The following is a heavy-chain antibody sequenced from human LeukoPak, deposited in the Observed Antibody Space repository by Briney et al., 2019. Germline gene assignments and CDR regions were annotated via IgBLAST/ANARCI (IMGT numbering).Heavy chain of an antibody. Sequence: SETLSLTCTVSGGSISSSNYYWSWIRQPPGKGLEWIGEINHSGSTNYNPSLKSRVTISVDTSKNQFSLKLSSVTAADTAVYYCAREGYCSSTSCPTISSYDYWGQGTLVTVSS. J-gene: IGHJ4*02. CDR2: INHSGST. V-gene: IGHV4-39*07. CDR3: AREGYCSSTSCPTISSYDY. CDR1: GGSISSSNYY. D-gene: IGHD2-2*01.